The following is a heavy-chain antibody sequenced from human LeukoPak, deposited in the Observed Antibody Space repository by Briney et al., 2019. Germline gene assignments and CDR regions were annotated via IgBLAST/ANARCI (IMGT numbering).Heavy chain of an antibody. CDR1: GFTCDDYA. CDR3: AKDGEQWLEYYFDY. Sequence: DRSLRLSCAASGFTCDDYAMHWVRQAPGKGLEWVSGISWNSGSIGYADSVKGRFTISRDNAKNSLYLQMNSLRAEDTALYYCAKDGEQWLEYYFDYWGQGTLVTVSS. D-gene: IGHD6-19*01. V-gene: IGHV3-9*01. J-gene: IGHJ4*02. CDR2: ISWNSGSI.